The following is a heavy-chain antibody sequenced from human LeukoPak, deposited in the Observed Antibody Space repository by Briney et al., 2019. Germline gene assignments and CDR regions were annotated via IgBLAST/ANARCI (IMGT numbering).Heavy chain of an antibody. V-gene: IGHV4-34*01. D-gene: IGHD3-10*01. Sequence: SETLSLTCAVYGGSFSGYYWSWIRQPPGKGLEWIGKINHSGSTNYNPSLKSRVTISVDTSKNQFSLKLSSVTAADTAVYYCARASITMVRGVIITSHFDYWGQGTLVTVSS. CDR1: GGSFSGYY. CDR2: INHSGST. J-gene: IGHJ4*02. CDR3: ARASITMVRGVIITSHFDY.